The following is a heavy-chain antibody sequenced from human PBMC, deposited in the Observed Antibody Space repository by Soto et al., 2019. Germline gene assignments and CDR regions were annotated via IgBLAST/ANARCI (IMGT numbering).Heavy chain of an antibody. V-gene: IGHV3-23*01. D-gene: IGHD3-22*01. CDR3: ARDQLRPGILYSLGVLLPEYGL. Sequence: AGVSLRLSCAASGFAFSTFAMTWVRQAPGKGLEWVAAISVSGNNAYYADSVKGRYTISRDNSQNSVFLQMSSLRADDTAVYYCARDQLRPGILYSLGVLLPEYGLWGQGTLVTVSS. CDR2: ISVSGNNA. CDR1: GFAFSTFA. J-gene: IGHJ4*02.